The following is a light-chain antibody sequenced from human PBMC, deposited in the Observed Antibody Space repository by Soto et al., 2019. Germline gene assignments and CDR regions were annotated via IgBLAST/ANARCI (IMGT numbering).Light chain of an antibody. CDR2: GAS. V-gene: IGKV3-15*01. CDR1: QSVSSN. J-gene: IGKJ5*01. Sequence: IVVTHSPATLSVSPVERATLSCRSSQSVSSNLAWYQQKPGQAPRLLIYGASTRATGIPARFSGSGSGTGFTLTISSLQSEDFAVYYCQEYNNWPTWTFGQGTRLEIK. CDR3: QEYNNWPTWT.